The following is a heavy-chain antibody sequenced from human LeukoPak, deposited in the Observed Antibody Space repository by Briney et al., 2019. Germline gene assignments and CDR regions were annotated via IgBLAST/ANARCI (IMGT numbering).Heavy chain of an antibody. CDR2: IDPSDSYT. Sequence: GESLRISCKGSGYSFTSYWTSWVRQMPGKGLEWMGRIDPSDSYTNYSPSFQGHVTISADKSISTAYLQWSSLKASDTAMYYCASGLDSGSYPSNFDYWGQGTLVTVSS. CDR3: ASGLDSGSYPSNFDY. V-gene: IGHV5-10-1*01. CDR1: GYSFTSYW. D-gene: IGHD1-26*01. J-gene: IGHJ4*02.